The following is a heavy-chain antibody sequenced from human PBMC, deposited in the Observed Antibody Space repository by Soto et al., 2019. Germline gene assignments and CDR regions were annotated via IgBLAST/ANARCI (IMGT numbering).Heavy chain of an antibody. CDR3: ARDRDYSHTDADIDY. CDR2: ISGYNGYT. CDR1: GYNFNTYG. D-gene: IGHD3-16*01. V-gene: IGHV1-18*01. Sequence: QVQLMQSGAEVRRPGTSMRISCTTSGYNFNTYGIIWVRQAPGHGLEWMGWISGYNGYTKYAQNFEDRVTLSTVPSTSTAFLELRNLRSGDTALFFCARDRDYSHTDADIDYWGQGTLVTVSS. J-gene: IGHJ4*02.